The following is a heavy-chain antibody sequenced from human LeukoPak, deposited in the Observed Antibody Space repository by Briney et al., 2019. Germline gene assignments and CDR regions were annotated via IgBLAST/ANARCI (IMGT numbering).Heavy chain of an antibody. CDR1: GFTVSSNY. CDR2: ISTSGSTV. J-gene: IGHJ4*02. Sequence: GGSLRLSCAASGFTVSSNYMSWVRQAPGKGLEWVSYISTSGSTVYYADSVKGRFTISRDNAKNSLYLQMNSLRAEDMAVYYCARDRVAATYFDSWGQGTLVAVSS. D-gene: IGHD1-26*01. V-gene: IGHV3-11*04. CDR3: ARDRVAATYFDS.